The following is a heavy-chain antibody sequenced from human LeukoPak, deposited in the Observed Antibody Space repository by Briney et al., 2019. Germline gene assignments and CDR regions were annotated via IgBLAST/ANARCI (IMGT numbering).Heavy chain of an antibody. CDR1: GYTFTGYY. V-gene: IGHV1-2*02. D-gene: IGHD2-2*01. CDR2: INPNSGGT. Sequence: ASVKVSCKASGYTFTGYYMHWVRQAPGQGLEWMGWINPNSGGTNYAQKFQGRVTMTRDTSISTAYMELSRLRSDDTAVYYCARVDCSSTRQYYYGMDVWGQGTTVTVSS. J-gene: IGHJ6*02. CDR3: ARVDCSSTRQYYYGMDV.